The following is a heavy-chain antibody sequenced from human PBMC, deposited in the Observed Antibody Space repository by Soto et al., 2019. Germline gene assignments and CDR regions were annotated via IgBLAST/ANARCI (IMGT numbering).Heavy chain of an antibody. D-gene: IGHD4-17*01. J-gene: IGHJ6*02. CDR3: ARFPRTVTADGGMDV. CDR1: GGSFSGYY. CDR2: INHSGST. V-gene: IGHV4-34*01. Sequence: QVQLQQWGAGLLKPSETLSLTCAVYGGSFSGYYWSWIRQPPGKGLEWIGEINHSGSTNYNPSLKSRVTISVDTSQNQFSLQLSSVAAADTAVYYCARFPRTVTADGGMDVWGQGTTVTVSS.